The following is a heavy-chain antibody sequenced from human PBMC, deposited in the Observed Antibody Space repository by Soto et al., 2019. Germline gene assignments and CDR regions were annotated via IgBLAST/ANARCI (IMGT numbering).Heavy chain of an antibody. CDR3: ARDLGGFPAY. D-gene: IGHD5-12*01. Sequence: QVQLVQSGAEVKKPGASVKVSCKASGYSFTSYGISWVRQAPGQGLEWMGWISAYNGNRKYAQKFQGRVTMTTDTSTSTAYLEPRSLRCVGTAVFYCARDLGGFPAYWGQGTLVTFSS. CDR2: ISAYNGNR. J-gene: IGHJ4*02. CDR1: GYSFTSYG. V-gene: IGHV1-18*01.